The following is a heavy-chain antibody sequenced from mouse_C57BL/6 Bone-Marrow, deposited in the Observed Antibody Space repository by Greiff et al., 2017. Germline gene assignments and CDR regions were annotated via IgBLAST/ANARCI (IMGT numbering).Heavy chain of an antibody. CDR3: SRCFITTVVAPFDY. Sequence: LVESGAELVKPGASVKISCKASGYAFSSYWMNWVKQRPGKGLEWIGQIYPGDGDTNYNGTFKGKATLTADNSSSTAYMQLSSLTSEDSAVYFCSRCFITTVVAPFDYWGQGTTLTVSS. CDR2: IYPGDGDT. J-gene: IGHJ2*01. V-gene: IGHV1-80*01. CDR1: GYAFSSYW. D-gene: IGHD1-1*01.